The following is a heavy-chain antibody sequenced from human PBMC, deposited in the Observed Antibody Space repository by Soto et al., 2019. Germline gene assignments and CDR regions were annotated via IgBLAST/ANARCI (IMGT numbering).Heavy chain of an antibody. Sequence: SETLSLTCAVYGGSFSGYYWSWIRQPPGKGLEWIGEINHSGSTNYNPSLKSRVTISVDTSKNQFSLKLSSVTAADTAVYYCARIPLRFLEWLSQTPPYYFDYWGQGTLVTVSS. CDR3: ARIPLRFLEWLSQTPPYYFDY. J-gene: IGHJ4*02. V-gene: IGHV4-34*01. CDR1: GGSFSGYY. D-gene: IGHD3-3*01. CDR2: INHSGST.